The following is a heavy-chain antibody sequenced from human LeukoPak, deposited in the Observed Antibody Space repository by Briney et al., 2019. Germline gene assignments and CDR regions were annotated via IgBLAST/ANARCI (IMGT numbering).Heavy chain of an antibody. Sequence: GGSLRLSCAASGFTFSDYTMNWVRQVPGKGLEWVSSISSGGTYKYYADSVKGRFTISRDNAQNSLYLQMNSLRAEDSSVYYCARPTTVTTISADAFDIWGQGTMVSVSS. V-gene: IGHV3-21*01. CDR2: ISSGGTYK. CDR1: GFTFSDYT. D-gene: IGHD4-17*01. J-gene: IGHJ3*02. CDR3: ARPTTVTTISADAFDI.